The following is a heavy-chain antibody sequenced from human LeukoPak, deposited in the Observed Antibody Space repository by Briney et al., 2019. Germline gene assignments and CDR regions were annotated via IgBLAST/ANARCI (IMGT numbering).Heavy chain of an antibody. V-gene: IGHV1-2*02. CDR3: ERALAVRGVIITSDY. CDR1: GYTFNGYY. Sequence: GASVKVSCKASGYTFNGYYMHWVRQAPGQGLEWMGWINPNGGGTNYAQKFQGRVTMTRDTAISTVYMELSSLRSDDTAVYYCERALAVRGVIITSDYWGQGTLVTVSS. CDR2: INPNGGGT. J-gene: IGHJ4*02. D-gene: IGHD3-10*01.